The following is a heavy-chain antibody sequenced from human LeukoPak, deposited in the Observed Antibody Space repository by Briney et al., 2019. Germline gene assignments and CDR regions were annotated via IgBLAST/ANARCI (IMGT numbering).Heavy chain of an antibody. J-gene: IGHJ4*02. V-gene: IGHV3-33*06. Sequence: GGSLRLSCAASGFRFSDYGMHWVRQAPGKGLEGGAVIWYDRGKKFYADSVEGRFAISSDNSKNTLFLQMNSLRDEDTAVYYCAKGDNYKPLYFDNWGQGSLVTVSA. CDR2: IWYDRGKK. CDR1: GFRFSDYG. CDR3: AKGDNYKPLYFDN. D-gene: IGHD1-20*01.